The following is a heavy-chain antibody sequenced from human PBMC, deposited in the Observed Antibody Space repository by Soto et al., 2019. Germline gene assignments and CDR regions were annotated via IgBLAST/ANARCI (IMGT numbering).Heavy chain of an antibody. J-gene: IGHJ4*02. CDR3: ARGRSTMVRGPRRVWCFDY. CDR2: INHSGST. V-gene: IGHV4-34*01. CDR1: GGSFSGYY. Sequence: SETLSLICAVYGGSFSGYYWNWIRQPPGKGLQWIGEINHSGSTNYNPSLKSRVTISVDTSKNQFSLKLSSVTAADTAVYYCARGRSTMVRGPRRVWCFDYWGQGTLVTVSS. D-gene: IGHD3-10*01.